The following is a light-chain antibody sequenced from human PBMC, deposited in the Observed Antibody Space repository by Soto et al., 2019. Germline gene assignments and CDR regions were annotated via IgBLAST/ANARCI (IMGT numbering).Light chain of an antibody. Sequence: QSVLTQPASVSGSPGQSITISCTGTHSDVYGHNYISWYQHHPGKVPKLIIYEASRRPSGVSTRFSGSKSGITASLTISGLQDEDEADYYCSSYTSAGVFGGGTKLTVL. CDR3: SSYTSAGV. V-gene: IGLV2-14*01. CDR1: HSDVYGHNY. J-gene: IGLJ3*02. CDR2: EAS.